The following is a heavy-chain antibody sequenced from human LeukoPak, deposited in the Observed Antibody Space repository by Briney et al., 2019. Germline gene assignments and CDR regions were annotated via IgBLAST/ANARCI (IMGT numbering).Heavy chain of an antibody. CDR2: IYYSGST. Sequence: PSETLSLTCTVSGGSISSYYWTWIRQPPGKGLEWIGYIYYSGSTNYNPSLKSRVTISVDTSKNQFSLKLSSVTAADTAVYYCARDRLGITPYFDYWGQGTLVTVSS. J-gene: IGHJ4*02. CDR3: ARDRLGITPYFDY. D-gene: IGHD7-27*01. V-gene: IGHV4-59*12. CDR1: GGSISSYY.